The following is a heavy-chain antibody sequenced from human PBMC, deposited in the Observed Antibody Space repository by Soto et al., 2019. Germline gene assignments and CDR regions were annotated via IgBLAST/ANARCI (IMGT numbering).Heavy chain of an antibody. CDR2: ISAYNGNT. J-gene: IGHJ4*02. Sequence: QIQLVQSGAEVKKPGASVKVSCKASGYTFSSYHITWVRQAPGQGLEWMGWISAYNGNTNYAQNLQGRVTMTTDPSTSTSYMELRSLRSDDTAVYYCARDLPPVDYWGQGTLVTVSS. CDR3: ARDLPPVDY. V-gene: IGHV1-18*01. CDR1: GYTFSSYH.